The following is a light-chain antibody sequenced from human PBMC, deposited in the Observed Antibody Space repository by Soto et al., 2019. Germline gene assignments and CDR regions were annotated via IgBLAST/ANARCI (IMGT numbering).Light chain of an antibody. V-gene: IGLV2-14*01. CDR3: SSYTSSSTWV. CDR2: EVS. Sequence: QSALTQPASVSGSPGQSITISCTGTSSDVGGYNYVYWYQQHPGKAPKLMIYEVSNRPSGVSNRFSGSKSGNTASLTISGIQAEDEADYYCSSYTSSSTWVFGGGTKLTVL. J-gene: IGLJ3*02. CDR1: SSDVGGYNY.